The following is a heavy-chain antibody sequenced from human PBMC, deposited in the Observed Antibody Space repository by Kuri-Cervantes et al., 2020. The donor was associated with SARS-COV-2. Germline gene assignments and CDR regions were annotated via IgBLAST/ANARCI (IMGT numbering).Heavy chain of an antibody. CDR2: IYHSGST. D-gene: IGHD4-17*01. J-gene: IGHJ3*02. CDR1: GGSISSGGYS. CDR3: ARHDYGEGRGAFDI. V-gene: IGHV4-30-2*01. Sequence: SETLSLTCAVSGGSISSGGYSWSWIRQPPGKGLEWIGYIYHSGSTYYNPSLKSRVTISVDRSKNQFSLKLSSVTAADTAVYYCARHDYGEGRGAFDIWGQGTMVTVSS.